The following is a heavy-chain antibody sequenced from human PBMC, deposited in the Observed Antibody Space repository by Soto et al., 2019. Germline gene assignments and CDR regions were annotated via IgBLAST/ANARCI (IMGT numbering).Heavy chain of an antibody. Sequence: QVQLQESGPGLVKPSETLSLTCTVSGGSVTSGSYYWSWIRQPPGKGLEWIGYIYYSGSTNYNPSLKSRGAISVDTSKSQLSLKLSSVTAADTALYYCARDQGIAVAVFDYWGQGTLVTVSS. CDR3: ARDQGIAVAVFDY. V-gene: IGHV4-61*01. D-gene: IGHD6-19*01. CDR2: IYYSGST. J-gene: IGHJ4*02. CDR1: GGSVTSGSYY.